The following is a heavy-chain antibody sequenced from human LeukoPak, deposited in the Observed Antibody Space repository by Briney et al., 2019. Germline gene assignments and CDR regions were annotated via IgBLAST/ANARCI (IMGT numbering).Heavy chain of an antibody. Sequence: GASVKVSCKASGYTFTSYDINWVRQATGQGLEWMGWMNPNSGNTNYAQKFRGGVTITRNTSISTAYMELSSLRSGDTAVYYCARGGGVFDIWGQGTMVTVSS. CDR2: MNPNSGNT. D-gene: IGHD3-10*01. J-gene: IGHJ3*02. CDR3: ARGGGVFDI. V-gene: IGHV1-8*01. CDR1: GYTFTSYD.